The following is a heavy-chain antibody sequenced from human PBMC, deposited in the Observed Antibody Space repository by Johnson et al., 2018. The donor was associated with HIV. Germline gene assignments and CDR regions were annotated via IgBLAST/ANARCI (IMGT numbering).Heavy chain of an antibody. CDR1: GFTFDDYG. D-gene: IGHD3-10*01. V-gene: IGHV3-20*04. J-gene: IGHJ3*02. Sequence: EKLVESGGGVVRPGGSLRLSCAASGFTFDDYGMSWVRQAPGTGLEWVSGITWKGGSTGSAASVKGRFTISRDNAKNSLYLQMNSLRAEDTALYYCARDLYYGSGSSVAFDIWGQGTMVTVSS. CDR3: ARDLYYGSGSSVAFDI. CDR2: ITWKGGST.